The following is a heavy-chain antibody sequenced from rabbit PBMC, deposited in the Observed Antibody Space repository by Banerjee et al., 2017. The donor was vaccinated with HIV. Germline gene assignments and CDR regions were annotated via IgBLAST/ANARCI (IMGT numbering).Heavy chain of an antibody. CDR2: IVIANGGT. Sequence: QSLEESGGDLVKPGASLTLTCTASGFSFGSGYDMCWVRQAPGKGLEWIACIVIANGGTWYASWAKGRFTISKTSSTTVTLQMTSLTAADTATYFCARGTNSAGYNSNLWGPGTLVTVS. V-gene: IGHV1S40*01. CDR3: ARGTNSAGYNSNL. CDR1: GFSFGSGYD. J-gene: IGHJ4*01. D-gene: IGHD1-1*01.